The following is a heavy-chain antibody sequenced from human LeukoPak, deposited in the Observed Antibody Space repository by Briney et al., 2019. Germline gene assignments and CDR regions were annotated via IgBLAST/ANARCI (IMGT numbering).Heavy chain of an antibody. J-gene: IGHJ4*02. Sequence: GASVKVSCKASGYTFTSYDINWVRQATGQGLEWMGWMSPNGGNTGYAQKFQGRITMTKSTSISTAYMELSDLESEDTAVYYCARTPPDYGIDYWGQGTLVTVSS. V-gene: IGHV1-8*01. CDR1: GYTFTSYD. CDR3: ARTPPDYGIDY. D-gene: IGHD4-17*01. CDR2: MSPNGGNT.